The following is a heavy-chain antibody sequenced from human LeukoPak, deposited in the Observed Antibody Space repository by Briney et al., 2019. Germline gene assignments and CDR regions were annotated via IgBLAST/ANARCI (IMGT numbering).Heavy chain of an antibody. J-gene: IGHJ4*02. CDR2: ISYDGSNK. CDR1: GFTFSSYG. V-gene: IGHV3-30*18. Sequence: PGGSLRLSCAASGFTFSSYGMHWVRQAPGKGLEWVAVISYDGSNKYYADSVKGRFTISRDNSKNTLYLQMNSLRAEDTAVYYCAKDPTKQWLAPDFDYWGQGTLVTVSS. D-gene: IGHD6-19*01. CDR3: AKDPTKQWLAPDFDY.